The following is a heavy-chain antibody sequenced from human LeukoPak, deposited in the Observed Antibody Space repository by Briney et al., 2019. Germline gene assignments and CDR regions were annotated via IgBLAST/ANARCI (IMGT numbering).Heavy chain of an antibody. CDR3: AKLRVVFNWNYAYYFDS. Sequence: GGSLKLSCAASGFTFSSYGMHWVRQAPGKGLEWVAVISYDGSNKYYADSVKGRFTISRDNSKNTLYLHMNTLRAEDTAIYYCAKLRVVFNWNYAYYFDSWGQGTLVTVSS. CDR2: ISYDGSNK. V-gene: IGHV3-30*18. CDR1: GFTFSSYG. J-gene: IGHJ4*02. D-gene: IGHD1-7*01.